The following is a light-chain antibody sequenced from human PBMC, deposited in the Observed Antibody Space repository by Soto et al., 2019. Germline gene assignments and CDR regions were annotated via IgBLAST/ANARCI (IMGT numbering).Light chain of an antibody. CDR1: QSVSHSSDSKSY. Sequence: DIVMTQSPDSLTVSLGERATINCKSSQSVSHSSDSKSYLAWYQQKPGQAPKLLIYWASTRESGVPDRFSAGGSGTDFTLTISSLQAEDVAVYYCQQYYSAPPTFGQGTKLEIK. V-gene: IGKV4-1*01. J-gene: IGKJ1*01. CDR3: QQYYSAPPT. CDR2: WAS.